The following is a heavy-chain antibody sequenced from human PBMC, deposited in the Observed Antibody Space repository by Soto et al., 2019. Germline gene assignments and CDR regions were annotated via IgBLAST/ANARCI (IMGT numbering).Heavy chain of an antibody. CDR3: AAASGYDNPPFDY. Sequence: SVKVSCKASGFTFTSSAVQWVRQARGQRLEWIGWIVVGSGNTNYAQKFQERVTITRDMSTSTAYMELSSLRSEDTAVYYCAAASGYDNPPFDYWGQGTLVTVSS. J-gene: IGHJ4*02. CDR1: GFTFTSSA. D-gene: IGHD5-12*01. V-gene: IGHV1-58*01. CDR2: IVVGSGNT.